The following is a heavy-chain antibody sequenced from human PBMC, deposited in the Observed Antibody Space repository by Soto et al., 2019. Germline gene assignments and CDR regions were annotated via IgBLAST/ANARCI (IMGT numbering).Heavy chain of an antibody. CDR1: GFTFSGYW. Sequence: EVQLVESGGGLVQPGGSLRLSCAASGFTFSGYWMHWVRQAPGKGLVWVSRINSDGSSTNYADSVKGRFTISRDNAKNTLYLPMNSLRAEDTAVYYCARDRVTMIVVNGMDVWGQGTTVTVSS. J-gene: IGHJ6*02. CDR2: INSDGSST. CDR3: ARDRVTMIVVNGMDV. D-gene: IGHD3-22*01. V-gene: IGHV3-74*01.